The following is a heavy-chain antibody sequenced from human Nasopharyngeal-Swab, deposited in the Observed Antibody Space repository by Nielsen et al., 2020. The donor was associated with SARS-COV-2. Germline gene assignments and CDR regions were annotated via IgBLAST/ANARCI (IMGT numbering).Heavy chain of an antibody. Sequence: SETLSLTCAVYGGPFSGYYWSWIRQPAGKGLEWIGRVYTSGSTNYNPSLKSRVTISVDSSKNQFSLKLTSVTAADTAVYYCARLLVPAAIRPLYYFDYWGQGTLVTVSS. D-gene: IGHD2-2*02. CDR2: VYTSGST. J-gene: IGHJ4*02. CDR1: GGPFSGYY. CDR3: ARLLVPAAIRPLYYFDY. V-gene: IGHV4-59*10.